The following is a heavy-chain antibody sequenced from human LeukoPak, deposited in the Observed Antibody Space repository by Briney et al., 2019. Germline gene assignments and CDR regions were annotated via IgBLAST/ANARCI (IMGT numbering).Heavy chain of an antibody. V-gene: IGHV3-23*01. CDR2: ISGSGGST. Sequence: SGGSLRLSCAASGFTFSSYAMSWVRQAPGKGLEWVSAISGSGGSTYYADSVKGRFTISRDNSKNTLHLQMNSLRAEDTAVYYCAKAHTYYYDSSGYYYNWGQGTLVTVSS. CDR3: AKAHTYYYDSSGYYYN. J-gene: IGHJ4*02. D-gene: IGHD3-22*01. CDR1: GFTFSSYA.